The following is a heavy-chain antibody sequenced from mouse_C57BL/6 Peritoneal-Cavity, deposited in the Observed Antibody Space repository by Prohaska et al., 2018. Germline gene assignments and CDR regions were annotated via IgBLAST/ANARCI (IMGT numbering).Heavy chain of an antibody. V-gene: IGHV4-1*01. D-gene: IGHD3-2*02. CDR1: GFDFSRYW. J-gene: IGHJ2*01. CDR2: INPDSRTI. CDR3: ARLGYSGYHDS. Sequence: EVKLLQSGGGLVQPGGSLKLSCAASGFDFSRYWMSWVRRAPGKRLEWIGEINPDSRTINSAPSLRDKFIISRDNAKNTLYLQMSKVRSEDTALYYCARLGYSGYHDSWGQGTTLTVSS.